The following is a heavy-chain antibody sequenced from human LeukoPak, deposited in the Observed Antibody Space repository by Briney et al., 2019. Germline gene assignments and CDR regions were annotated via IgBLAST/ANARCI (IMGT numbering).Heavy chain of an antibody. J-gene: IGHJ5*02. V-gene: IGHV4-34*01. D-gene: IGHD3-3*01. CDR2: INHSGST. CDR1: GGSFGGYY. Sequence: SETLSLTCAVYGGSFGGYYWSWVRQPPGKGLEWIGEINHSGSTNYNPSLKSRVTISVDTSKNQFSLKLSSVTAADTAVYYCARGRVARTGWFDPWGQGTLVTVSS. CDR3: ARGRVARTGWFDP.